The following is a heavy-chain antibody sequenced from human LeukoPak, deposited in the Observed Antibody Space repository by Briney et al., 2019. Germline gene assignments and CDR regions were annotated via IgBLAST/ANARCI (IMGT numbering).Heavy chain of an antibody. D-gene: IGHD2-15*01. CDR1: GFTFSSYA. V-gene: IGHV3-23*01. J-gene: IGHJ6*03. CDR2: ISGSGGST. CDR3: AKSAGYCSGGGCYDYYYMDV. Sequence: GGSLRLSCAASGFTFSSYAMSWVRQAPGKGLEWVSAISGSGGSTYYADSVKGRFTISRDNSKNRLYLQMNSLRAEDTAVYYCAKSAGYCSGGGCYDYYYMDVWGKGTTVTVSS.